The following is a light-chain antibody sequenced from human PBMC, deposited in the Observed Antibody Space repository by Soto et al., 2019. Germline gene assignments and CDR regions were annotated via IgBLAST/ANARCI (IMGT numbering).Light chain of an antibody. CDR2: GAS. CDR1: QSVSSNY. Sequence: DIVVTQSPATLSASPGERATLSCRASQSVSSNYLAWYQQKPGQAPRLLIYGASSRATGIPDRFSGSGSGTDFTLTISRLEPEDFAVYYCQHYGSSPETFGQGTKVEIK. J-gene: IGKJ1*01. CDR3: QHYGSSPET. V-gene: IGKV3-20*01.